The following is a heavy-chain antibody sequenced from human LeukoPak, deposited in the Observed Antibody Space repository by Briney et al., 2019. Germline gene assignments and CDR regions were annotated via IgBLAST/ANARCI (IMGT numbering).Heavy chain of an antibody. CDR1: GYTFTGYY. D-gene: IGHD5-18*01. J-gene: IGHJ5*02. Sequence: ASLKVSCKASGYTFTGYYMHWVRQAPGQGLEWMGWINPNSGGTNYAQKFQGRVTMTRDTSISTAYMELSRLRSDDTAVYYCARDPGAMDHLPYNWFDPWGQGTLVTVSS. CDR3: ARDPGAMDHLPYNWFDP. V-gene: IGHV1-2*02. CDR2: INPNSGGT.